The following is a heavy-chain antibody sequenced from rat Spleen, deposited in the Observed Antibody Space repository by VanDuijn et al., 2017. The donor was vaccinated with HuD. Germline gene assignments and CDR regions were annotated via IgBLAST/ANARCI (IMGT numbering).Heavy chain of an antibody. J-gene: IGHJ2*01. V-gene: IGHV2-13*01. CDR1: GFSLSSYG. CDR3: TTSAEMRYDGTYYY. Sequence: QVQLKESGPGLVQPSQTLSLTCTVSGFSLSSYGVIWVRQPPGKGLEWMGGIWGDGSTDYNSALKSRLSISRDTSKSQVFLKMNSLQTEDTAIYYCTTSAEMRYDGTYYYWGQGVMVTVSS. D-gene: IGHD1-12*02. CDR2: IWGDGST.